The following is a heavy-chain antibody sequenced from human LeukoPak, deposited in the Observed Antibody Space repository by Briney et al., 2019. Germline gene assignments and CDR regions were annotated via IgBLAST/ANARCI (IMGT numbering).Heavy chain of an antibody. V-gene: IGHV4-34*01. D-gene: IGHD4-23*01. Sequence: SETLSLTCAVYGGSFSGYYWSWIRQPPGKGLEWIGEINHSGSTNYNPSLKSRVTISVDTSKNQFSLKLSSVTAADTAVYYCARWAPTTVVTPGFDYWGRGTLVTVSS. CDR1: GGSFSGYY. CDR2: INHSGST. CDR3: ARWAPTTVVTPGFDY. J-gene: IGHJ4*02.